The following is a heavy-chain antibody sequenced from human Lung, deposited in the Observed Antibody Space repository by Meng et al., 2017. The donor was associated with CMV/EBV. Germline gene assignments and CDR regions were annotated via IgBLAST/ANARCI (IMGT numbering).Heavy chain of an antibody. D-gene: IGHD4-11*01. V-gene: IGHV3-23*01. J-gene: IGHJ4*02. CDR3: AKGPHYSSYFPTIPFFDY. CDR1: GFTFSNYA. CDR2: ITSSGGTT. Sequence: SXAVSGFTFSNYAMSWVRQAPGKGLEWVSGITSSGGTTYYADSVKGRFTISRDSSKNSLYLQMNSLRAEDTAVYYCAKGPHYSSYFPTIPFFDYGXQGAXVTVAS.